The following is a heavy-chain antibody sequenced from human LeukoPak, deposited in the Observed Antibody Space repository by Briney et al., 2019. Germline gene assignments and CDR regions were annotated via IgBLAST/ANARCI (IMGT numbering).Heavy chain of an antibody. CDR1: GFTFSSYS. D-gene: IGHD2-15*01. CDR3: ARGLGYCSGGSCLPFDY. CDR2: ISSSSSCI. Sequence: GGSLRLSCSASGFTFSSYSMNWVRQAPGKGLEWVSSISSSSSCIYYADSVKGRFTISRDNAKNSLYLQMNSLRAEDTAVYYCARGLGYCSGGSCLPFDYWGQGTLVTVSS. J-gene: IGHJ4*02. V-gene: IGHV3-21*01.